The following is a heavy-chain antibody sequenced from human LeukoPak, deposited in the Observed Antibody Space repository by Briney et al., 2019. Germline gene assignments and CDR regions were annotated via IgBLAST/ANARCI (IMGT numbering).Heavy chain of an antibody. J-gene: IGHJ4*02. Sequence: SETLSLTCTVSGGSISSYYWSWIRQPPGEGLEWIGYIYYSGTTNYNPSLKSRVTISVDTSKNQFSLKLSSVAAADTAVYYCARGRDYYDFWSGSTPVFDYWGQGTLVTVSS. CDR2: IYYSGTT. V-gene: IGHV4-59*08. CDR1: GGSISSYY. CDR3: ARGRDYYDFWSGSTPVFDY. D-gene: IGHD3-3*01.